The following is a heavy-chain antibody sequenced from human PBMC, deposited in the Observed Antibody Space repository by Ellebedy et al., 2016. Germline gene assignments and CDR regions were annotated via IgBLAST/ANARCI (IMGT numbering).Heavy chain of an antibody. CDR2: ISYDGNNK. V-gene: IGHV3-30*18. Sequence: GGSLRLSCAASGFTFSSYGMHWVRQAPGKGLEWVALISYDGNNKYYADSVKGRFTISRDNSKNTLYLQMSSLRAEDTALYYCAKMRTSVAGPFDYWGQGTLVTVSS. CDR1: GFTFSSYG. J-gene: IGHJ4*02. D-gene: IGHD6-19*01. CDR3: AKMRTSVAGPFDY.